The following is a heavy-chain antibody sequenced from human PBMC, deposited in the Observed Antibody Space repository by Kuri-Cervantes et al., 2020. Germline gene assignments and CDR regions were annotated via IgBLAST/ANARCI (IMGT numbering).Heavy chain of an antibody. Sequence: ESLKISCTVSGDSIRNSYWSWFRQPPGKELEWIAYITSSVTTHYNPSLRSRVTISIDIPNNQFSLQLTSVTAADTAVYYCARDNGVADFDYWGRGIQVTVSS. V-gene: IGHV4-59*13. CDR1: GDSIRNSY. J-gene: IGHJ4*02. D-gene: IGHD3-3*01. CDR2: ITSSVTT. CDR3: ARDNGVADFDY.